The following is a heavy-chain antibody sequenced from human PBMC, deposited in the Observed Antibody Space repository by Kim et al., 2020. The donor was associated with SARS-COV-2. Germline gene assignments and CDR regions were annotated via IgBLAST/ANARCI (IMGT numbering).Heavy chain of an antibody. D-gene: IGHD2-21*02. Sequence: GGSLRLSCAASGFTFDDYAMHWVRQAPGKGLEWVSGISWNSGSIGYADSVKGRFTISRDNAKNSLYLQMNSLRAEDTALYYCAKDTSIFGDCPYFDYWGQGTLVTVSS. CDR2: ISWNSGSI. CDR3: AKDTSIFGDCPYFDY. CDR1: GFTFDDYA. J-gene: IGHJ4*02. V-gene: IGHV3-9*01.